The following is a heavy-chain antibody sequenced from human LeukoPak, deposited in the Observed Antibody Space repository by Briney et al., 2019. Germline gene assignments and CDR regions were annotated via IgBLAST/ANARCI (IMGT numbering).Heavy chain of an antibody. V-gene: IGHV4-31*11. Sequence: SETLSLTCAVYGGSFSGYYWSWIRQHPGKGLEWIGYIYYSGGTYYNPSLKSRVTISVDTSKNQFSLKLSSVTAADTVVYYCARVGYSSGWSIFDYWGQGTLVTVSS. D-gene: IGHD6-19*01. CDR3: ARVGYSSGWSIFDY. CDR1: GGSFSGYY. CDR2: IYYSGGT. J-gene: IGHJ4*02.